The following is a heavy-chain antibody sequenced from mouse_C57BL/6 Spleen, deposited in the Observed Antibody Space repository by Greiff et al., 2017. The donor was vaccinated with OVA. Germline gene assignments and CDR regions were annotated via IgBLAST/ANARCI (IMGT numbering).Heavy chain of an antibody. V-gene: IGHV14-4*01. CDR2: IDPENGDT. D-gene: IGHD1-1*01. CDR1: GFNIKDDY. CDR3: TEEITTVVATRGAMDY. Sequence: EVKLVESGAELVRPGASVKLSCTASGFNIKDDYMHWVKQRPEQGLEWIGWIDPENGDTEYASKFQGKATITADTSSNTAYLQLSSLTSEDTAVYYCTEEITTVVATRGAMDYWGQGTSVTVSS. J-gene: IGHJ4*01.